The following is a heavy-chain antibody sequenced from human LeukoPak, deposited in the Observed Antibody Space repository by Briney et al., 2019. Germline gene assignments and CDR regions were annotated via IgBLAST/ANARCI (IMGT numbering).Heavy chain of an antibody. CDR2: ITSTSTYT. CDR1: GFTFSNYN. J-gene: IGHJ4*02. V-gene: IGHV3-21*01. CDR3: ARGVYSYGDFDY. D-gene: IGHD5-18*01. Sequence: GGSLRLSCAAPGFTFSNYNMNWVRQAPGKSLEWVSSITSTSTYTFYADSVKGRFTISRDNAKNSLYLQMNSLRAEDTAVYYCARGVYSYGDFDYWGQGTLVTVSS.